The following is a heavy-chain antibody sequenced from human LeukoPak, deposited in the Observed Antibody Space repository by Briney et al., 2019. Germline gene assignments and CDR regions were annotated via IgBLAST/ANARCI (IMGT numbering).Heavy chain of an antibody. D-gene: IGHD5-12*01. J-gene: IGHJ4*02. CDR1: GFTFSDYS. CDR2: IGIDSGNT. Sequence: PGGSLRLSCAASGFTFSDYSMNWARQAPGKGLEWISYIGIDSGNTNYADSVKGRLTISGDKAKNSLYLQMNSLRVEDTAVYYCARDYEYAFDNWGQGTLVTVSS. CDR3: ARDYEYAFDN. V-gene: IGHV3-48*01.